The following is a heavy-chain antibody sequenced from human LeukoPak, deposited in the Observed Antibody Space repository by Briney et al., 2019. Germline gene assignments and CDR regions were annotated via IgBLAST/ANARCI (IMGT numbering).Heavy chain of an antibody. CDR1: GLTFSSSW. CDR3: ARRRYNWDAIDY. CDR2: ISSSGSTI. D-gene: IGHD1-20*01. V-gene: IGHV3-48*04. Sequence: GGSLRLSCAVSGLTFSSSWMDWVRQAPGKGLEWVSYISSSGSTIYYADSVKGRFTISRDNAKNSLYLQMNSLRAEDTAVYYCARRRYNWDAIDYWGQGTLVTVSS. J-gene: IGHJ4*02.